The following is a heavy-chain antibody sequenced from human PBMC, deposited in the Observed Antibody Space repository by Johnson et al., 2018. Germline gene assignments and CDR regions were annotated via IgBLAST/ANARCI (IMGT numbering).Heavy chain of an antibody. CDR1: GFTFSNAW. CDR2: FKSKIDGGTT. Sequence: EVQLVETGGGLVKPGGSLRLSCAASGFTFSNAWMNWVRPAPGKGLAWVGLFKSKIDGGTTDYAATVNGRFTIARDDSKNTLYLQMNSMKTEDTAVYYCTTVSDVDTAMVGAFDIWGQGTMVTVSS. D-gene: IGHD5-18*01. CDR3: TTVSDVDTAMVGAFDI. V-gene: IGHV3-15*07. J-gene: IGHJ3*02.